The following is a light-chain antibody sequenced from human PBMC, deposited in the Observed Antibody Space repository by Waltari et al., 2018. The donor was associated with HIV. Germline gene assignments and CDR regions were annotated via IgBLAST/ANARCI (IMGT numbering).Light chain of an antibody. J-gene: IGLJ1*01. CDR2: DVT. V-gene: IGLV2-11*01. Sequence: QSALTQPRSVSGSPGQSVPLSCPGSSGSLYVSRFVSWYQQHPGEAPKVVIYDVTKRPSGVPDRFSGSRSGNTASLTISGLQAEDEADYFCCSFVGSYSYVFGTGTKVTVL. CDR3: CSFVGSYSYV. CDR1: SGSLYVSRF.